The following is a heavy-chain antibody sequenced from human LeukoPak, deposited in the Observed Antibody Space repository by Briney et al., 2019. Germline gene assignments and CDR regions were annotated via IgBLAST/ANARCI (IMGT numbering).Heavy chain of an antibody. V-gene: IGHV3-7*01. CDR2: IKQDGTEK. D-gene: IGHD3-10*01. CDR3: ARERFHGSGAPKYDC. CDR1: GFTFTTYW. J-gene: IGHJ4*02. Sequence: GGSLRLSCAASGFTFTTYWMSWVRQAPGKGLEWVANIKQDGTEKYYVDSVKGRFTISRDNAKNSLYLQMNSLRADDTAVYYCARERFHGSGAPKYDCWGQGTLVTVSS.